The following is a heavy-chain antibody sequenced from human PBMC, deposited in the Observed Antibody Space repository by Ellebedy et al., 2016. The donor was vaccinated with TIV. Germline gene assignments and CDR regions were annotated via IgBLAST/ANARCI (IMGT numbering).Heavy chain of an antibody. V-gene: IGHV3-7*01. D-gene: IGHD3-16*01. CDR3: ARRGSYGDYAVQVNSWFDC. Sequence: GESLKISCVASGFSFRSYWMSWVRQAPGKGLEWVANIYQDGSNQYYVDSVKGRFTISRDNAKNSLFLQMNSLRVEDTAVYYCARRGSYGDYAVQVNSWFDCWGRGTLVSVSS. CDR1: GFSFRSYW. CDR2: IYQDGSNQ. J-gene: IGHJ5*01.